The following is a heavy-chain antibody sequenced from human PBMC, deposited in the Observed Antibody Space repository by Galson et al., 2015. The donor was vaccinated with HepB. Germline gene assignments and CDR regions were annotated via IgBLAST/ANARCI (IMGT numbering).Heavy chain of an antibody. Sequence: SLRLSCAASGFTFSSYSMNWVRQAPGKGLEWVSYISSSSSTIYYADSVKGRFTISRDNAKNSLYLQMNSLRAEDTAVYYCARAGSGFAIATYFDYWGQGTLVTVSS. V-gene: IGHV3-48*01. CDR3: ARAGSGFAIATYFDY. D-gene: IGHD6-25*01. J-gene: IGHJ4*02. CDR2: ISSSSSTI. CDR1: GFTFSSYS.